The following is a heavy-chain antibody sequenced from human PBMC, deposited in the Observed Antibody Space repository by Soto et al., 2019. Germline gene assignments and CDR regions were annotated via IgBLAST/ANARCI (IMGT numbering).Heavy chain of an antibody. CDR3: ARVPGVKQQLVAPVRVEY. V-gene: IGHV3-21*04. Sequence: GGSLRLSCAASGFTFSSYSMNWVRQAPGKGLEWVSSISSSSSSIYYADSVKGRFTISRDNAKNSLYLQMNSLRAEDTAVYYCARVPGVKQQLVAPVRVEYWGQGTLVTVSS. D-gene: IGHD6-13*01. CDR1: GFTFSSYS. CDR2: ISSSSSSI. J-gene: IGHJ4*02.